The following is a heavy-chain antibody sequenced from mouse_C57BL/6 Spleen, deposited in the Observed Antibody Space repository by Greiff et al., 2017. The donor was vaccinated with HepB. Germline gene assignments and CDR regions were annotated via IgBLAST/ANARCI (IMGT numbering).Heavy chain of an antibody. D-gene: IGHD2-3*01. Sequence: EVQLQQSGPELVKPGASVKISCKASGYTFTDYYMNWVKQSHGKSLEWIGDINPNNGGTSYNQKFKGKATLTVDKSSSTAYMELRSLTSDDSAVYYCAREGPDGYYVEYYFDYWGQGTTLTVSS. V-gene: IGHV1-26*01. J-gene: IGHJ2*01. CDR1: GYTFTDYY. CDR2: INPNNGGT. CDR3: AREGPDGYYVEYYFDY.